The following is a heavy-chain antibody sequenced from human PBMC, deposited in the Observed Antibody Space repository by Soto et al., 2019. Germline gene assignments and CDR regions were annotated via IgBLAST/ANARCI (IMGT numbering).Heavy chain of an antibody. CDR3: ARDSYRSSSAFDY. V-gene: IGHV1-69*13. CDR2: IIPIFGTA. CDR1: GCTFSSYA. J-gene: IGHJ4*02. Sequence: SVKVSCKASGCTFSSYAISWVRQAPGQGLEWMGGIIPIFGTANYAQKFQGRVTITADESTSTAYMELSSLRSEDTAVYYCARDSYRSSSAFDYWGQGTLVTVSS. D-gene: IGHD6-6*01.